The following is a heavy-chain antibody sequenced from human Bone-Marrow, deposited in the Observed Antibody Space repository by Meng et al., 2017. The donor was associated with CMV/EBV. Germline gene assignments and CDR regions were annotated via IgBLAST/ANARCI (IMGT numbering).Heavy chain of an antibody. CDR2: ISSSGSTI. V-gene: IGHV3-11*01. D-gene: IGHD2-2*01. CDR3: ARYQRYCSSTSCSIRLAYYYYGMDV. CDR1: GFTFSDYY. J-gene: IGHJ6*02. Sequence: GGSLRLSCAASGFTFSDYYMSWIRQAPGKGLEWVSYISSSGSTIYYADSVKGRFTISRDNAKNSLYLQMNSLRAEDTAVYYCARYQRYCSSTSCSIRLAYYYYGMDVWGQGTTVTVSS.